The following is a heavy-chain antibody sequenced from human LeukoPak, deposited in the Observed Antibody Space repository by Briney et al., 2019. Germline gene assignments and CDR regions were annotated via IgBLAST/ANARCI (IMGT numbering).Heavy chain of an antibody. V-gene: IGHV1-2*02. Sequence: GASVKVSCKASGYTFTGYYMHWVRQAPGQGLEWMGWINPNSGGTNYAQKFQGRVTMTRDTSISTAYMELSRLRSDDTAVYYCARGVTARGFYYYMDIWGSGTTVTISS. J-gene: IGHJ6*03. CDR1: GYTFTGYY. CDR3: ARGVTARGFYYYMDI. CDR2: INPNSGGT. D-gene: IGHD2-21*02.